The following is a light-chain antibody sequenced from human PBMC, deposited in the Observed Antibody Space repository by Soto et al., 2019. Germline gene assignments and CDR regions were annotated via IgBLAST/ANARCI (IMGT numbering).Light chain of an antibody. V-gene: IGKV1-27*01. CDR2: AAS. Sequence: DTQMTQSPSSLSASVGDRVTITCRASQGISNYLAWYQQKPGKVPKLLIYAASTLQSGVPSRFSGSGSGTDYTLTISSLQPEDVATYYCQKYNSAPRTLGKGTKVDIK. CDR3: QKYNSAPRT. CDR1: QGISNY. J-gene: IGKJ1*01.